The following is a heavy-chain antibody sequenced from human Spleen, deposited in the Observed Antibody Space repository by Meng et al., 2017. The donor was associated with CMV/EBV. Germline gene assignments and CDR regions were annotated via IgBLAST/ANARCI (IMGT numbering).Heavy chain of an antibody. CDR2: IYPGDSDT. J-gene: IGHJ3*01. D-gene: IGHD7-27*01. CDR3: ARRTKLGIIALRAFDV. Sequence: GGSLRLSCKRSGYSFTSYWIGWVRQMPGKGLEWMGIIYPGDSDTRYSPSFQGQVTISADKSISTTSLHWSSLKASDTAMYYCARRTKLGIIALRAFDVWGQGTMVTVSS. V-gene: IGHV5-51*01. CDR1: GYSFTSYW.